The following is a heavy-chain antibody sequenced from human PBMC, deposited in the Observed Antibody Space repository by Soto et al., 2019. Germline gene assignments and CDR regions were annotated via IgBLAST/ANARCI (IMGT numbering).Heavy chain of an antibody. V-gene: IGHV4-30-4*02. J-gene: IGHJ4*02. D-gene: IGHD2-15*01. CDR1: GGSISSGDYY. Sequence: PSDTLSLTCTVSGGSISSGDYYWSWIRQPPGKGLEWIGYIYYSGSTYYNPSLKSRVTISVDRSKNQFSLKLSSVTAADTAVYYCARAEDCSGGSCYGLYFDYWGQGTLVTVSS. CDR3: ARAEDCSGGSCYGLYFDY. CDR2: IYYSGST.